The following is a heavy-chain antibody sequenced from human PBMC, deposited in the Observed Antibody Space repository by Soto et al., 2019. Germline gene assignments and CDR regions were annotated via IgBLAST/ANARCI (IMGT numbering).Heavy chain of an antibody. CDR1: GVSISSSTQY. J-gene: IGHJ4*02. CDR3: SKHVGNYGGWGFCF. D-gene: IGHD4-17*01. CDR2: IYSSGRT. V-gene: IGHV4-39*01. Sequence: SETLSLTCIVSGVSISSSTQYWGWIRQPPGKGLEWLASIYSSGRTYYNPPLKSRLTISVDTSKNQVSLELSTMTAADAAVYYWSKHVGNYGGWGFCFRGQGTLVTVSS.